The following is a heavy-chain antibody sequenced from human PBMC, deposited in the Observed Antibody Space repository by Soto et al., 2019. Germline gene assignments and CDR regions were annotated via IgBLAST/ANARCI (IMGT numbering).Heavy chain of an antibody. CDR3: SRVHMITFDGLFPRAFYFTS. CDR1: VYSFGSEW. Sequence: GQYLKISCSASVYSFGSEWVVCVVRMSVRVLECLGIILPGDAESKYSPSFDGQVTISADNFLNTAYLEWSSLKSSDTATYYCSRVHMITFDGLFPRAFYFTSWGQGTRVTVSS. D-gene: IGHD3-16*01. V-gene: IGHV5-51*01. CDR2: ILPGDAES. J-gene: IGHJ5*02.